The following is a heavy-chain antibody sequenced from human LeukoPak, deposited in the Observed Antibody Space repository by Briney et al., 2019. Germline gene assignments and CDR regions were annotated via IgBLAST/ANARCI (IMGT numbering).Heavy chain of an antibody. D-gene: IGHD3-10*01. CDR1: GYTFTGYY. V-gene: IGHV1-2*02. CDR3: ARARLLWFGELLVY. CDR2: INPNSGGT. J-gene: IGHJ4*02. Sequence: ASVKVSCKASGYTFTGYYMHWVRQAPGQGLEWMGWINPNSGGTNYAQKFQGRVTMTRDTSISTAYMELSRLRSDDTAVYYCARARLLWFGELLVYWGQGTLVTVSS.